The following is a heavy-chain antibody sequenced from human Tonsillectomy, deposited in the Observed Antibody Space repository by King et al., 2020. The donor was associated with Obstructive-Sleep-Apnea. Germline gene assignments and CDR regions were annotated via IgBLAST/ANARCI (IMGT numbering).Heavy chain of an antibody. Sequence: VQLQESGPGLVKPSETLSLTCTVSGGSVSSGSYYWRWIRQPPGKGLEWIGEIYYSGSSNYNPSLKSRVTISVDTSKNQFFLKLSSVTAADTAVYYCARGNGSGWFDYWGQGTLVTVSS. CDR2: IYYSGSS. CDR1: GGSVSSGSYY. J-gene: IGHJ5*01. V-gene: IGHV4-61*01. D-gene: IGHD6-19*01. CDR3: ARGNGSGWFDY.